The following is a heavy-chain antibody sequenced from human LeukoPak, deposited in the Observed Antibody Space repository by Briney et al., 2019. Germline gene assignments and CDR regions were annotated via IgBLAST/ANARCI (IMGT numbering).Heavy chain of an antibody. D-gene: IGHD3-3*01. CDR3: ARDDYDFNAFDI. CDR2: IYYSGST. V-gene: IGHV4-39*02. Sequence: SETLSLTCTVSGGSISSSSYYWGWIRQPPGKGLEWIGSIYYSGSTYNNPSLKSRVTISVDTSKNQFSLKLSSVTAADTAVYYCARDDYDFNAFDIWGQGTMVTVSS. CDR1: GGSISSSSYY. J-gene: IGHJ3*02.